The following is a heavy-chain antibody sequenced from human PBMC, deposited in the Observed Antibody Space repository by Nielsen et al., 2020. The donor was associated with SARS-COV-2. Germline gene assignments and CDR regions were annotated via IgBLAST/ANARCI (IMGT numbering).Heavy chain of an antibody. V-gene: IGHV3-23*01. J-gene: IGHJ3*01. CDR1: GFTFNIYA. D-gene: IGHD3-10*01. CDR3: AKDGVVRGDALDL. CDR2: VSASGGST. Sequence: GESLKISCAASGFTFNIYAMAWGRRAPGRGLQWVTGVSASGGSTYYTDSVKGRFSISRDNSKNTLFLQMHSLRVEDTALYYCAKDGVVRGDALDLWGQGTMVTVSS.